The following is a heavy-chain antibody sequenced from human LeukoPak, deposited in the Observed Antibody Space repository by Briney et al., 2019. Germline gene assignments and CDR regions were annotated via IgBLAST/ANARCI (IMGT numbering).Heavy chain of an antibody. J-gene: IGHJ4*02. V-gene: IGHV4-4*07. CDR2: IYISGTT. CDR3: ARDEARTGYIHY. Sequence: SETLSLTCTVSGGSIGSYYWSWVRQTAGKGLEWIGRIYISGTTNYNPSLKSRVTMSLDTSKNQLSLRLTSVTAADTAVYYCARDEARTGYIHYWGQGTLITVSS. D-gene: IGHD3-9*01. CDR1: GGSIGSYY.